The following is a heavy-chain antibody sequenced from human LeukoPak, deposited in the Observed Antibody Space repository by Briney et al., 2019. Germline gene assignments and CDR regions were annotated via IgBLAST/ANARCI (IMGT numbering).Heavy chain of an antibody. CDR2: INTDGNIT. CDR1: GFTFSNYW. J-gene: IGHJ4*02. CDR3: ARELSGSISRHFDY. Sequence: PGGSLRLSCAASGFTFSNYWMHWVRQAPGKGPVWVSRINTDGNITTYADSVKGRFSISRDNAKNALYLHMNSLRAEDTAVFYCARELSGSISRHFDYWGQGTLVTVSS. D-gene: IGHD2-15*01. V-gene: IGHV3-74*01.